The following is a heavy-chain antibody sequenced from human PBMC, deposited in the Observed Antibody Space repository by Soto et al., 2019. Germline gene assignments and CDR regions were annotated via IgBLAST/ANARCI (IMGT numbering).Heavy chain of an antibody. CDR2: INHSGST. V-gene: IGHV4-34*01. J-gene: IGHJ4*02. Sequence: QVQLQQWGAGLLKPSETLSLTCAVYGGSFSGYYWSWIRQPPGKGLEWIGEINHSGSTNYNPSLKSRVTISVDTSKNQFSLKLSSVTAADTAVYYCHVDIVATTIGNFDYWGQGTLVTVSS. CDR3: HVDIVATTIGNFDY. CDR1: GGSFSGYY. D-gene: IGHD5-12*01.